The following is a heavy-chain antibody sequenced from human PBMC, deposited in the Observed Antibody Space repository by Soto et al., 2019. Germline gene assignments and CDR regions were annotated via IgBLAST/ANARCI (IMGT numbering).Heavy chain of an antibody. Sequence: SETLSLTCAVYGGSFSGYYWSWIRQPPGKGLEWIGEINHSGSTNYNPSLKSRVTISVDTSKNQFSLKLSSVTAADTAVYYCARGYSYGHLDYWGQGTLVTVSS. CDR2: INHSGST. D-gene: IGHD5-18*01. J-gene: IGHJ4*02. V-gene: IGHV4-34*01. CDR1: GGSFSGYY. CDR3: ARGYSYGHLDY.